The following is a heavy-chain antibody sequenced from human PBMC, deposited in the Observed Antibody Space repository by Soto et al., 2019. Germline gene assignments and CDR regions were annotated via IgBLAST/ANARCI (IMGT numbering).Heavy chain of an antibody. J-gene: IGHJ1*01. V-gene: IGHV3-74*01. CDR2: ISENGGIT. CDR3: AREYYSSGTH. D-gene: IGHD3-10*01. Sequence: PGGSLRLSCAASGFTFSTYWMQWFRQVPGEGLVWVSSISENGGITTYADSVKGRFTISRDNAKNTLYLQMNGLRVEDTAIYYCAREYYSSGTHWGQGTLVTVSS. CDR1: GFTFSTYW.